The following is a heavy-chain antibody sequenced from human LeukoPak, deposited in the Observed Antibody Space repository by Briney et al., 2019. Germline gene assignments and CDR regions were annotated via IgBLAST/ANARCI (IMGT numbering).Heavy chain of an antibody. V-gene: IGHV5-51*01. Sequence: GESLKISCKGSGYSFTSYWIGWVRQMPGKGLEWMGIIYPGDSDTRYSPSFQGQVTISADKSISTAYLQWSSLKASDTAMYYCARRITMVRGVTNINWFDPWGQGTLVTVSS. CDR1: GYSFTSYW. J-gene: IGHJ5*02. CDR3: ARRITMVRGVTNINWFDP. CDR2: IYPGDSDT. D-gene: IGHD3-10*01.